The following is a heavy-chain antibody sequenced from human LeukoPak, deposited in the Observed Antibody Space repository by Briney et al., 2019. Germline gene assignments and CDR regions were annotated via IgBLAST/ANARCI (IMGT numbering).Heavy chain of an antibody. CDR1: GGSISSYY. D-gene: IGHD1-1*01. CDR3: SRERREYINSNYYYYYMDV. J-gene: IGHJ6*03. V-gene: IGHV4-59*01. Sequence: SETLSLTCTVSGGSISSYYWSWIRQPPGKGLEWIGYIYYSGTTNYNPSLKSRVTISVDTSKNQFSLKLRSVTAADTAVYYCSRERREYINSNYYYYYMDVWGKGTTVTVSS. CDR2: IYYSGTT.